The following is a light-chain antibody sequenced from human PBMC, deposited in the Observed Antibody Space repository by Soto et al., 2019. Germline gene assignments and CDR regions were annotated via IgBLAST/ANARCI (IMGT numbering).Light chain of an antibody. CDR3: MQATQYRPYT. CDR2: KVS. Sequence: DVVLTQTPLSSPVTLGQPASISCRSSQSLEHSDGNTYLSWLHQRPGQPPRLLIYKVSHRFSGVPDRFSGGGAGTDFTLKISRVEAEDVGIYYCMQATQYRPYTFGRGTKLEIK. V-gene: IGKV2-24*01. J-gene: IGKJ2*01. CDR1: QSLEHSDGNTY.